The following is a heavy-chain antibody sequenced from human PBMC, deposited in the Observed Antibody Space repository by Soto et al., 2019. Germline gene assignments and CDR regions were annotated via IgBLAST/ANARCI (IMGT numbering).Heavy chain of an antibody. J-gene: IGHJ4*02. CDR2: ISYDGNRK. D-gene: IGHD2-15*01. CDR1: GFTFSSYG. Sequence: QVQLVESGGGVVQPGRSLRLSCAASGFTFSSYGMHWARQAPGAGLEWVAVISYDGNRKYYADSVKGRFTISRDFSNNTVDLLMNSLRVEDTAVYFCARKGYGGRWSLDYWGQGILVTVSS. V-gene: IGHV3-30*03. CDR3: ARKGYGGRWSLDY.